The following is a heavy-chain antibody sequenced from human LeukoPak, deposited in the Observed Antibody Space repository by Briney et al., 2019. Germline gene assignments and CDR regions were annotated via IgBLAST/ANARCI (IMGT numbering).Heavy chain of an antibody. J-gene: IGHJ4*02. CDR1: GGSISSSTYF. Sequence: SETLSLTCTVSGGSISSSTYFWGWIRQPPGKGLEWIGTIYYSGSTYYNPSLKSRVTISVDTSKNQFSLKLSSVTAADTAVYYCARSGSGYLRYYFDYWGQGTLVTVSS. V-gene: IGHV4-39*07. D-gene: IGHD5-12*01. CDR3: ARSGSGYLRYYFDY. CDR2: IYYSGST.